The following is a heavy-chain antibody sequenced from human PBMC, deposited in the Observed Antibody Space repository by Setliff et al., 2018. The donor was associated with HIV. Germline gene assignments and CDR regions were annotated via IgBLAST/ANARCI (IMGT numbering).Heavy chain of an antibody. D-gene: IGHD3-3*01. CDR2: IYYSGST. Sequence: PSETLSLTCTVSGGSISNYYWSWIRQPPGKGLECIGYIYYSGSTNYNPSLKSRVTISVDTSKSQFSLKLSSVTAADTAVYYCARGGGFWSGQLDYWGQGTLVTVSS. CDR1: GGSISNYY. J-gene: IGHJ4*02. CDR3: ARGGGFWSGQLDY. V-gene: IGHV4-59*01.